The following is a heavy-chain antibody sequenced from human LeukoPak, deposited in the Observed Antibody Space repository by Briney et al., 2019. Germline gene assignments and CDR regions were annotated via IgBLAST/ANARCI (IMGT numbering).Heavy chain of an antibody. V-gene: IGHV3-7*03. D-gene: IGHD3-3*01. CDR2: IKQDGSAK. CDR1: GFTFSSYW. Sequence: EGSLRLSCAASGFTFSSYWMSWVRQAPGKGLEWVANIKQDGSAKYYVDSVKGRFTISRDNSKNTLYLQMNSLRAEDTAVYYCVRDPRYSRSGYFDYWGQGTLVTVSS. CDR3: VRDPRYSRSGYFDY. J-gene: IGHJ4*02.